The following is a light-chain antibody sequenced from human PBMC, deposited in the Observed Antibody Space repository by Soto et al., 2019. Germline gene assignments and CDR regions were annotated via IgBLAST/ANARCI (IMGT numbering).Light chain of an antibody. J-gene: IGKJ1*01. Sequence: EIVLTQSPGTVSLSPGERATLSCRASQSVTSSYLAWYQQKPGQAPRLLIYGASSRATGIPDRFSGSGSGTDFTLIISRLEPEDFAVYYCQQYGSSRTFGQGTKVEIK. CDR1: QSVTSSY. CDR3: QQYGSSRT. V-gene: IGKV3-20*01. CDR2: GAS.